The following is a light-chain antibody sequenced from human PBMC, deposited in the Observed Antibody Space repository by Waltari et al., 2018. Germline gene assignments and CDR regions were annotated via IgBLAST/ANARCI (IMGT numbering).Light chain of an antibody. Sequence: QSALTQPRSVSGSPGQSVTISCTGTSNDVGGYNYVSWYQQHPDKAPKLIIYDINKRPAGVPARFSGSKSGHTASLTISGLQAEDEADYYCCSYVGSNTYWVFGGGTKLTVL. CDR1: SNDVGGYNY. CDR3: CSYVGSNTYWV. CDR2: DIN. V-gene: IGLV2-11*01. J-gene: IGLJ3*02.